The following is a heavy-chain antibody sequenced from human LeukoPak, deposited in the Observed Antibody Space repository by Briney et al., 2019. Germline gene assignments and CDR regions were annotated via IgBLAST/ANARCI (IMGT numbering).Heavy chain of an antibody. J-gene: IGHJ4*02. CDR2: ISTSGST. D-gene: IGHD6-13*01. V-gene: IGHV4-4*09. CDR1: GGSISGYF. Sequence: SETLSLTCSVSGGSISGYFWTWIRQPPGKGLEWIGYISTSGSTNYSPSLKSRVTISVDTSKNQISLKLNSVTAADTAVYYCARQGGQQLPPLYWGQGTLVSVSS. CDR3: ARQGGQQLPPLY.